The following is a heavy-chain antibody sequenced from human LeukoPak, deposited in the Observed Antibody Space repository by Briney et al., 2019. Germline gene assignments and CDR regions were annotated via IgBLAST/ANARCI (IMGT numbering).Heavy chain of an antibody. J-gene: IGHJ4*02. CDR1: GFTFSSYG. Sequence: GGSLRLSCAASGFTFSSYGMHWVRQAPGKGLEWVAVISYDGSNKYYADSVRGRFTISRDNSKNTLYLQMNSLRADDSAVYYCARGKGSESGYDYFLDYWGQGTLVTVSS. CDR3: ARGKGSESGYDYFLDY. V-gene: IGHV3-30*03. D-gene: IGHD5-12*01. CDR2: ISYDGSNK.